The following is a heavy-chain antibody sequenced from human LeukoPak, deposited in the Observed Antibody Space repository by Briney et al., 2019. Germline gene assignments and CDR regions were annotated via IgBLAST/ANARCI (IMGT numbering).Heavy chain of an antibody. CDR2: INPNSGGT. CDR3: ARGGRAGVVWGYSDY. D-gene: IGHD3-22*01. V-gene: IGHV1-2*02. CDR1: GYTFTGYY. Sequence: GASVKVSCKASGYTFTGYYMHWVRQAPGQGLEWMGWINPNSGGTNYAQKFQGRVTMTSDTSTSTVYMDLSSLTSEDTAVYYCARGGRAGVVWGYSDYWGQGTLVPVSS. J-gene: IGHJ4*02.